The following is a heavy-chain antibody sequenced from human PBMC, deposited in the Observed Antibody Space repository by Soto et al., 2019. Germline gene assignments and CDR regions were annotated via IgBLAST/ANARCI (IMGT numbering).Heavy chain of an antibody. CDR1: GFTFSSYA. Sequence: EVQLLESGGGLVQPGGSLRLSCAASGFTFSSYAMSWVRQAPGKGLEWVSAISGSGGSTYYADSVKGRFTIYRDNSKNTLYLQMNSLRAEDTAVYYCAKGGGYDFWSGYFSDWFDPWGQGTLVTVSS. CDR3: AKGGGYDFWSGYFSDWFDP. V-gene: IGHV3-23*01. D-gene: IGHD3-3*01. CDR2: ISGSGGST. J-gene: IGHJ5*02.